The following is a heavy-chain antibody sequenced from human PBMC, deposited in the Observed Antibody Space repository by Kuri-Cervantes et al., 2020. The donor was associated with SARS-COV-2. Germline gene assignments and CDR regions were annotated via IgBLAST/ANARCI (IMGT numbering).Heavy chain of an antibody. J-gene: IGHJ4*02. D-gene: IGHD6-19*01. Sequence: GGSLRLSCAASGFTFSSNAMNWVRQAPGKGLEWLSFISSSGHRADYADSVSGRFTISRDNSKNTLYLQMNSLRAEDTATYFCARDTGWYVFDYWGQGTLVTVSS. CDR3: ARDTGWYVFDY. CDR2: ISSSGHRA. CDR1: GFTFSSNA. V-gene: IGHV3-23*01.